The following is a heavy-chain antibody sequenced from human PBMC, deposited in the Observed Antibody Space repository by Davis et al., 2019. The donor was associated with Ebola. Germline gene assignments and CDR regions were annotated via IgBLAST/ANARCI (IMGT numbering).Heavy chain of an antibody. CDR3: ARGRSGYARGILFDY. Sequence: SETLSLSCAVYGWSFSGYYLSWIRQPPGKGLEWIGEINHSGSTNYYPSLKSRVTISVDSSKNQFSLKPSSVTAADTAVSYCARGRSGYARGILFDYWGQGTLVTVSS. CDR1: GWSFSGYY. D-gene: IGHD5-12*01. J-gene: IGHJ4*02. V-gene: IGHV4-34*01. CDR2: INHSGST.